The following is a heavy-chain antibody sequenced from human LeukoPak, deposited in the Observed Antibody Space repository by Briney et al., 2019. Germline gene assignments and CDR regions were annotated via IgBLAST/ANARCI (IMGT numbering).Heavy chain of an antibody. CDR3: TTATSY. V-gene: IGHV3-15*01. J-gene: IGHJ4*02. Sequence: GGSLRLSCAASGLTFSNAWMSWVRQAPGKGLEWVGRIKSKTYGGTTDYAAPVKGRFTISRDDSKNTVYLQMNSLKIEDTALYYCTTATSYWGQGSLVTVSS. CDR1: GLTFSNAW. CDR2: IKSKTYGGTT.